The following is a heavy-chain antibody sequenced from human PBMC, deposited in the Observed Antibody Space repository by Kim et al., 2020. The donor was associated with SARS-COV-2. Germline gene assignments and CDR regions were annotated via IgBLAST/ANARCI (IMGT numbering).Heavy chain of an antibody. Sequence: GGSLRLSCAASGFTFSIYGMYWVRQAPGKGLEWVALIRNDGSNKYYIDSVKGRFTVSRDNSKNTLYLEMNSLRDEDTAVYYCAKGGGYSTPSIEIWGQGTMVTVSS. J-gene: IGHJ3*02. D-gene: IGHD5-12*01. CDR2: IRNDGSNK. CDR3: AKGGGYSTPSIEI. CDR1: GFTFSIYG. V-gene: IGHV3-30*02.